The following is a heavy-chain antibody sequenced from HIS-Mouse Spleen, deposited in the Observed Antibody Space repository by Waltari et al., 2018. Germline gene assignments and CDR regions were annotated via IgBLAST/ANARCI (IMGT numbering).Heavy chain of an antibody. CDR3: ARIAEGYSSGWYAFDY. J-gene: IGHJ4*02. D-gene: IGHD6-19*01. CDR1: GFSLSTSGMC. V-gene: IGHV2-70*15. Sequence: QVTLRESGPALVKPTQTLTLTCTFSGFSLSTSGMCVSWIRQPPGKSLEWLARIDWDEEKYYSTSLKTRLNISKDTCKSQVGLTMTNMDPVDTATYYCARIAEGYSSGWYAFDYWGQGTLVTVSS. CDR2: IDWDEEK.